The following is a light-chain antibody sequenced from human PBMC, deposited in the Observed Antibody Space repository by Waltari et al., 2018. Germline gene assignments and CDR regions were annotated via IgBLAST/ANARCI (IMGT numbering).Light chain of an antibody. CDR2: DVS. J-gene: IGLJ2*01. Sequence: QSALTQPASVSGSPGQSIAISCTGTTSDVGGYNYASWYPQHPGKAPKLMIYDVSNPPSGVSNRFSGSKSGNTASMTSSGLQAEDEADYYCSSYTSSSSVVFGGGTKLTVL. CDR3: SSYTSSSSVV. CDR1: TSDVGGYNY. V-gene: IGLV2-14*03.